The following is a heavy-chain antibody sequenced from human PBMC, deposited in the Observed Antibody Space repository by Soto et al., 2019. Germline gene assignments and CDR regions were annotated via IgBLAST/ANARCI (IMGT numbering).Heavy chain of an antibody. J-gene: IGHJ6*02. V-gene: IGHV1-2*04. Sequence: GASVKVSCKASGYTFTGYYMHWVRQAPGQGLEWMGWINPNSGGTNYAQKFQGWVTMTRDTSISTAYMELSRLRSDDTAVYYCARDAHYYYCSGSYIRKYYYYYYGMDVWGQGTTVTVSS. CDR1: GYTFTGYY. CDR2: INPNSGGT. D-gene: IGHD3-10*01. CDR3: ARDAHYYYCSGSYIRKYYYYYYGMDV.